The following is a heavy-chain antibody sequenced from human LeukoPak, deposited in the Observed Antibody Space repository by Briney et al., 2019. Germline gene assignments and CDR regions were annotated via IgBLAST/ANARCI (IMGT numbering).Heavy chain of an antibody. CDR1: GFTFSSYA. J-gene: IGHJ4*02. Sequence: PGGSLRLSCAASGFTFSSYAMTWVRQPPGKGLEWVSAISGSGGGTYYTDSVKGRFTVSRDNAKNSLYLQMNSLRAEEDTALYYCARDAPTVGVDSWGQGTLVTVSS. CDR2: ISGSGGGT. CDR3: ARDAPTVGVDS. V-gene: IGHV3-23*01.